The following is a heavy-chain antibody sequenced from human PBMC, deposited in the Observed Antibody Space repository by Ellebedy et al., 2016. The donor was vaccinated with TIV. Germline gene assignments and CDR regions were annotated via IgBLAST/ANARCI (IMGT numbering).Heavy chain of an antibody. D-gene: IGHD1-14*01. CDR3: ARVRYNKDAFDI. CDR1: GFTFSSYS. V-gene: IGHV3-21*01. CDR2: ISSSSSYI. Sequence: GESLKISCAASGFTFSSYSMNWVRQAPGKGLEWVSSISSSSSYIYYADSVKGRFTISRDNAKNTLYLQMNSLRAEDTAVYYCARVRYNKDAFDIWGQGTMVTVSS. J-gene: IGHJ3*02.